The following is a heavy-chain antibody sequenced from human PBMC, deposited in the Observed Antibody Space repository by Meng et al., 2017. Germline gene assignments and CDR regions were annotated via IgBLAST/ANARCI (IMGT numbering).Heavy chain of an antibody. V-gene: IGHV3-21*01. CDR3: ARVDSPRVGASFDI. Sequence: GGSLRLSCAASGFTFSSYSMNWVRQAPGKGLEWVSSISSSSSYIYYADSVKGRFTISRDNAKNSLYLQMNSLRAEDTAVYYCARVDSPRVGASFDIWGQGTMVTVSS. J-gene: IGHJ3*02. CDR1: GFTFSSYS. D-gene: IGHD2-2*03. CDR2: ISSSSSYI.